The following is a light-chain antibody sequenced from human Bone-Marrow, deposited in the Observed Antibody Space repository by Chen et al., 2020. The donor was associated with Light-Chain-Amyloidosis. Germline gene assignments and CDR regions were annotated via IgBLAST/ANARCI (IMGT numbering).Light chain of an antibody. Sequence: QSALTQPASVTGSPVQSLTISCTGTSSDVGGYDIVSWYRQHPGKAPKLLIFEVTKRPSGVSNRFSGSKSGNTASLTISGLRTEDAADYYCCAYRGGSFPYVFGPGTKVTVL. J-gene: IGLJ1*01. CDR1: SSDVGGYDI. V-gene: IGLV2-23*02. CDR3: CAYRGGSFPYV. CDR2: EVT.